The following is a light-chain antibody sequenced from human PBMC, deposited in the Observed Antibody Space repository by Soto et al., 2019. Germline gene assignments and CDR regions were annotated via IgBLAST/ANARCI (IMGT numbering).Light chain of an antibody. CDR2: DAS. Sequence: DIQMTQSPSSLSASVGDRVTITCQASQDITNYLNCFQQKPGKAPKLLIYDASNLETGVPSRFSGSGSGTDLTFTISSLQAEDSATYYCQQYDNLPFTFGPGTKVDIK. CDR3: QQYDNLPFT. J-gene: IGKJ3*01. CDR1: QDITNY. V-gene: IGKV1-33*01.